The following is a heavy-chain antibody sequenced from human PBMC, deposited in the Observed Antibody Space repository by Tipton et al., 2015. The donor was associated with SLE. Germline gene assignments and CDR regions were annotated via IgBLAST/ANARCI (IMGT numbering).Heavy chain of an antibody. CDR1: GGSISSGGYY. D-gene: IGHD1-1*01. CDR2: IYYSGST. CDR3: ARRGQLGTLDY. J-gene: IGHJ4*02. Sequence: TLSLTCTVSGGSISSGGYYWSWIRQHPGKGLEWIGNIYYSGSTYYNPSLKSRVTISVDTSKNQFSLKLSSVTAADTAVYYCARRGQLGTLDYWGQGPLVTVSS. V-gene: IGHV4-31*03.